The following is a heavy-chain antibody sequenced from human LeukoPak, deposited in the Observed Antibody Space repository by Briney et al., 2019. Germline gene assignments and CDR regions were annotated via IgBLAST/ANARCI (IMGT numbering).Heavy chain of an antibody. CDR2: ISAYNGNT. CDR3: ARIHEWELSTHFDY. Sequence: GASVKVSCKASGYTLTSYGISWVRQAPGQGLEWMGWISAYNGNTNYAQKLQGRVTMTTDTSTSTAYMELRSLRSDDTAVYYCARIHEWELSTHFDYWGQGTLVTVSS. CDR1: GYTLTSYG. J-gene: IGHJ4*02. V-gene: IGHV1-18*01. D-gene: IGHD1-26*01.